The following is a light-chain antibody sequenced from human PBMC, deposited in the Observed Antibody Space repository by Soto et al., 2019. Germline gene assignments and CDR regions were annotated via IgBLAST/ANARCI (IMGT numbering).Light chain of an antibody. Sequence: DIVMTQSPLSLPVTPGEPASISCRSSQSLLHSNAYNYLDWYLQKPGQSPQLLIYLCSNRASGVPDRFSGSGSGTDFTLKISRVEAEDVGVYYCMQALHTPYTFGQGTKLEIK. V-gene: IGKV2-28*01. CDR1: QSLLHSNAYNY. J-gene: IGKJ2*01. CDR2: LCS. CDR3: MQALHTPYT.